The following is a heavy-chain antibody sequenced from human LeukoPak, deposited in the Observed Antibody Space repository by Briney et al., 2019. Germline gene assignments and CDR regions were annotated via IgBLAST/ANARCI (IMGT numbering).Heavy chain of an antibody. CDR1: GFTVSNNY. Sequence: GGSLRLSCAASGFTVSNNYMSWVRQAPGKGLVWVSRINDDGSIIGYGDPVKGRFTIFRDNAKNTLYLQMNSLRVEDTAVYYCVRALTGSEDFWGQGTLVTVSS. V-gene: IGHV3-74*01. CDR2: INDDGSII. J-gene: IGHJ4*02. CDR3: VRALTGSEDF. D-gene: IGHD1-20*01.